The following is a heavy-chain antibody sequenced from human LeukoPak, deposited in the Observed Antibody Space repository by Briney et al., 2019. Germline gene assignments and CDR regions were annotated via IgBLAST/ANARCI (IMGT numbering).Heavy chain of an antibody. CDR1: GFTFSSYA. J-gene: IGHJ4*02. CDR3: AKAYSGWEYYFDY. CDR2: ISGSGGST. Sequence: GASLRLSCAASGFTFSSYAMSWVRQAPGEGLEWVSAISGSGGSTYYADSVKGRFTISRDNSKNTLYLQMNSLRAEDTAVYYCAKAYSGWEYYFDYWGQGTLVTVSS. V-gene: IGHV3-23*01. D-gene: IGHD6-19*01.